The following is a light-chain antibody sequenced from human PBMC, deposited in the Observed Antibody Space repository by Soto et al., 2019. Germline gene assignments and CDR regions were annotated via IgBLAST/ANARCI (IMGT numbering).Light chain of an antibody. V-gene: IGKV3D-20*02. CDR3: QQRTNWPIT. CDR2: GAS. CDR1: QSVSNNY. Sequence: EIVWTQSPGTLSLSPGERATLSCRASQSVSNNYLAWYQKKPGQAPRILIYGASNRATGIPDRFSGSGSGTDFNLTISDLETEDVAVYECQQRTNWPITFGQGTRREIK. J-gene: IGKJ5*01.